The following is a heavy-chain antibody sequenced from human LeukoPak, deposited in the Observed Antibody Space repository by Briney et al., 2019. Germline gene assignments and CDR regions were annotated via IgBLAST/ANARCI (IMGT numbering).Heavy chain of an antibody. Sequence: PGGSLRLSCAASGFTFISYSMNWVRQAPGKGVEWVSSISSSSSYIYYADSVKGRFTISRDNAKNSLYLQMNSLRAEDTAVYYCARDSDYFDRSGPSSDWGQGTLVTVSS. J-gene: IGHJ4*02. CDR3: ARDSDYFDRSGPSSD. CDR1: GFTFISYS. D-gene: IGHD3-22*01. CDR2: ISSSSSYI. V-gene: IGHV3-21*01.